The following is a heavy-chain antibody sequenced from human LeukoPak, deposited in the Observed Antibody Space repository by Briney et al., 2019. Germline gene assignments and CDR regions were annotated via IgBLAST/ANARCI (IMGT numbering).Heavy chain of an antibody. CDR2: INPSGST. Sequence: SETLSLASPLYTGSLTAYYWGWISPPPGKGLEWIGEINPSGSTNYNTSLKRRVTISVDTSKNQFSLKLSSVTAADSAVYYCARGVARHWYFDLWGRGTLVTVSS. J-gene: IGHJ2*01. D-gene: IGHD2-15*01. CDR3: ARGVARHWYFDL. CDR1: TGSLTAYY. V-gene: IGHV4-34*01.